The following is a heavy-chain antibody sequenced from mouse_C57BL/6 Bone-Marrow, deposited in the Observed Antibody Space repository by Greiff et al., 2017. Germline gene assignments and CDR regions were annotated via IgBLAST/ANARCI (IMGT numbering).Heavy chain of an antibody. V-gene: IGHV7-3*01. J-gene: IGHJ4*01. CDR2: IRNKANGYTT. CDR3: ASLYDCFAMDG. Sequence: EVKLVESGGGLVQPGGSLSLSCAASGFTFTDYYMSWVRQPPGKALEWLGFIRNKANGYTTEYSASVKGRFTISRDNSQSILYLQMNALRSEDSATYYCASLYDCFAMDGWGQGTSVTVSS. D-gene: IGHD2-3*01. CDR1: GFTFTDYY.